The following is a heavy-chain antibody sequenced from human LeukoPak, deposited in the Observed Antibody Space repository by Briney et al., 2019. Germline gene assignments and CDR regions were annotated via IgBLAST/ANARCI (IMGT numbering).Heavy chain of an antibody. D-gene: IGHD2-2*01. V-gene: IGHV1-2*06. J-gene: IGHJ4*02. CDR3: ARHPSPQLHHFDY. Sequence: ASVKVSCKASGYTFTGYYMHWVRQPPGQGLEWMGRINPNSGGTNYAQKFQGRVTMTRDTSISTAYMELSSLRSEDTAVYYCARHPSPQLHHFDYWGQGTLVTASS. CDR1: GYTFTGYY. CDR2: INPNSGGT.